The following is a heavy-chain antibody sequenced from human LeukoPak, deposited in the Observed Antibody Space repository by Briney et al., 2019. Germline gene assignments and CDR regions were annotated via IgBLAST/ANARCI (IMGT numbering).Heavy chain of an antibody. CDR1: GYTFTNYY. CDR3: ARAVAGTSDAFDI. Sequence: ASVTVPCTASGYTFTNYYIHWVRQAAGQGLEWMGITDPIGGSTNYAQKFQGRVTMTRDTSTSTVYMELSSLRSEDSAVYYCARAVAGTSDAFDIWGQGTMVTVSS. D-gene: IGHD6-19*01. V-gene: IGHV1-46*01. CDR2: TDPIGGST. J-gene: IGHJ3*02.